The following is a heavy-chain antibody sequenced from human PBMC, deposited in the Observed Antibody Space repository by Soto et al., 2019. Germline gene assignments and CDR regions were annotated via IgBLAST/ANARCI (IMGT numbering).Heavy chain of an antibody. D-gene: IGHD3-9*01. V-gene: IGHV4-4*02. CDR1: GDSITSDKW. CDR3: SRDDSDWFFN. Sequence: SETLSLTCAVSGDSITSDKWWSWIRQPPGKGLQWIGEIYHSGSSKYNPSLKSRVIISVDKSKNQFSLKVSSVTAADTAVYYCSRDDSDWFFNWGRGTLVTVSS. J-gene: IGHJ4*02. CDR2: IYHSGSS.